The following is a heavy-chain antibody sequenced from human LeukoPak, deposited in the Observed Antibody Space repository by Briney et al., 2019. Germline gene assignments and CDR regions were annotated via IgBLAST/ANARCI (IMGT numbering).Heavy chain of an antibody. V-gene: IGHV1-3*01. Sequence: GASVKVSCKASGYTFTSYAMHWVRQAPGQRLEWMGWISAGNGNTKYSQKFQGRVTITRDTSASTAYMELSSLRSEDTAVYYCARGYSSGWLTDYWGQGTLVTVSS. CDR1: GYTFTSYA. CDR2: ISAGNGNT. CDR3: ARGYSSGWLTDY. J-gene: IGHJ4*02. D-gene: IGHD6-19*01.